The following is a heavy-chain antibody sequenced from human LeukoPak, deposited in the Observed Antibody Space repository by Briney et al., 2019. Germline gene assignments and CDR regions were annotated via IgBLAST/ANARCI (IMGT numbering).Heavy chain of an antibody. CDR3: ATVVPAATPPSLYFYYGMDV. CDR1: GGSVSSGSYY. CDR2: IYYSGST. D-gene: IGHD2-2*01. J-gene: IGHJ6*02. Sequence: PSETLSLTCTVSGGSVSSGSYYWSWIRQPPGKGLEWIGHIYYSGSTNYNPSLKSRVTISVDTSKNQFSLKLSSVTAADTAVYYCATVVPAATPPSLYFYYGMDVWGRGTTVTVSS. V-gene: IGHV4-61*01.